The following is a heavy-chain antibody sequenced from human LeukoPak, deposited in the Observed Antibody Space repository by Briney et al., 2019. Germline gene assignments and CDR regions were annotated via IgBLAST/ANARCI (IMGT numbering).Heavy chain of an antibody. CDR2: ISSSGSTI. V-gene: IGHV3-48*03. Sequence: AASLHTLQRDEMNCFRQGPGKGLVWVSYISSSGSTIYYADSVKGRFTISSDNAKNSLYLQMNSLGAEETAGYYCARALAVADYFDYWGQGTLVTVSS. CDR1: LHTLQRDE. J-gene: IGHJ4*02. D-gene: IGHD6-19*01. CDR3: ARALAVADYFDY.